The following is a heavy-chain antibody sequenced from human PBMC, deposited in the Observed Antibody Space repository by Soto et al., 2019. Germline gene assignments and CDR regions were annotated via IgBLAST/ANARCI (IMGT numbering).Heavy chain of an antibody. V-gene: IGHV3-30-3*01. CDR1: GFTLSSYS. Sequence: LRLSCAASGFTLSSYSMHWVRQAPGKGLEWVGVISYDGNKKYYRDSVKGRFSISRDTSNNTVHLQMNSLRPDDTAVYYCARSVAVAGLDYWGQGSLVTVSS. D-gene: IGHD6-19*01. CDR2: ISYDGNKK. CDR3: ARSVAVAGLDY. J-gene: IGHJ4*02.